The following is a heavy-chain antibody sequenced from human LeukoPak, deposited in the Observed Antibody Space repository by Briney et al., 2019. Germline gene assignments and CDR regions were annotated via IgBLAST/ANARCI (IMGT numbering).Heavy chain of an antibody. CDR3: ARGYCSGGSCYSADLIDY. CDR2: IGITGKT. Sequence: GGSLRLSCTASGFTFSTYEMHWVRQATGKGLEWVSAIGITGKTYYLDSVKGRFTISRDNAKNSLYLQMNSLRAEDTAVYYCARGYCSGGSCYSADLIDYWGQGTLVTVSS. V-gene: IGHV3-13*01. CDR1: GFTFSTYE. D-gene: IGHD2-15*01. J-gene: IGHJ4*02.